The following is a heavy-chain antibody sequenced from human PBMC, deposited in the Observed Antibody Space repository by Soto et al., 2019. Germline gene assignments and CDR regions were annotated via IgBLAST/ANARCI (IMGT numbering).Heavy chain of an antibody. D-gene: IGHD5-12*01. CDR3: ARESSGYSSYFDY. CDR1: GFTFSSYW. J-gene: IGHJ4*02. V-gene: IGHV3-7*01. Sequence: PGGSLRLSCAASGFTFSSYWMSWVRQAPGKGLEWVANIKQDGSEKNYVDSVKGRFTISRDNAKNTLYLQMNSLRAEDTAVYYCARESSGYSSYFDYWGQGTLVTVSS. CDR2: IKQDGSEK.